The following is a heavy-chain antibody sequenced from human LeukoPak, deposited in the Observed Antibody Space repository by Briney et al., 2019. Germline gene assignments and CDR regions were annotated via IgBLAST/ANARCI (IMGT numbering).Heavy chain of an antibody. Sequence: SETLSLTCTVSGGSVSSGSYYWSWIRQPPGKGLAWIGCIHYSGSTNYNPSLKSRVTISIDTSKNQFSLKLRSVTAADTAVYFCARDPGHSYGYSFDYWGQGTLVTVSS. CDR1: GGSVSSGSYY. D-gene: IGHD5-18*01. CDR3: ARDPGHSYGYSFDY. J-gene: IGHJ4*02. V-gene: IGHV4-61*01. CDR2: IHYSGST.